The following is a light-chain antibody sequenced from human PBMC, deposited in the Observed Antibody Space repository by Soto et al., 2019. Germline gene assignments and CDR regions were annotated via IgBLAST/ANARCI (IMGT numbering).Light chain of an antibody. Sequence: EIVLTQSPATLSLSPGERVTLSCRASQSINYLAWYQHKPGQPPRLLIDAVSNRATCIPARFRGSGSGTDFPLTISSLEPEDFAVYYCQYRRTFGQGTRLEIK. CDR1: QSINY. CDR3: QYRRT. CDR2: AVS. V-gene: IGKV3-11*01. J-gene: IGKJ5*01.